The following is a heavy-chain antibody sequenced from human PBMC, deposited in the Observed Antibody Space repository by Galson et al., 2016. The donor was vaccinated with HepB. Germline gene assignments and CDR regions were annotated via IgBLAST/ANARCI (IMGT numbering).Heavy chain of an antibody. CDR3: ARASGEWELLGEAQNYFDD. Sequence: SVKVSCKASGGTFSSYAINWVRQAPGQGLGWVGGIIPIFGIANYAQKFQGRVTITADNSTSTAYMELSSLRSEDPAVYYCARASGEWELLGEAQNYFDDWGQGTLVTVSP. V-gene: IGHV1-69*10. CDR2: IIPIFGIA. J-gene: IGHJ4*02. CDR1: GGTFSSYA. D-gene: IGHD1-26*01.